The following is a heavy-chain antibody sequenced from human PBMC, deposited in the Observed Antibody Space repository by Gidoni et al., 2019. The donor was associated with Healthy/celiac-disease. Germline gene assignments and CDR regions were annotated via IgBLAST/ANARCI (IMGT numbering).Heavy chain of an antibody. V-gene: IGHV3-48*02. CDR2: ISSSSSTI. Sequence: EVQLVESGGGVVQPGGSLRLSCAASGFTFSSYSMNWVRQAPGKGLEWVSYISSSSSTIYYADSVKGRFTISRDNAKNSLYLQMNSLRDEDTAVYYCARESGGYDYGWYFDYWGQGTLVTVSS. CDR3: ARESGGYDYGWYFDY. D-gene: IGHD5-12*01. CDR1: GFTFSSYS. J-gene: IGHJ4*02.